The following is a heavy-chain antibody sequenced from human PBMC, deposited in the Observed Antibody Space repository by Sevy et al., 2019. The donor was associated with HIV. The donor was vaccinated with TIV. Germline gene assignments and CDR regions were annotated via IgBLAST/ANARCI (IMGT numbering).Heavy chain of an antibody. CDR1: GFSFGTYW. D-gene: IGHD1-26*01. Sequence: GGSLRLSCAASGFSFGTYWMHWVRQAPGKGLEWVANIKQAESEKYYVASVKGRFTISRDNAKNSVYLEMNSLRPEDTAIYYCAKGNSCSYDYWGQGTLVTVSS. J-gene: IGHJ4*02. V-gene: IGHV3-7*01. CDR3: AKGNSCSYDY. CDR2: IKQAESEK.